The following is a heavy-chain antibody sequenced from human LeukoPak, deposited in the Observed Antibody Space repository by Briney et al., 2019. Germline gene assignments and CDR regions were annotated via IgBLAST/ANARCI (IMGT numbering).Heavy chain of an antibody. J-gene: IGHJ5*02. CDR2: ISTYNDNT. CDR1: GGTFSSYA. D-gene: IGHD2-15*01. V-gene: IGHV1-18*01. CDR3: ARCSLTCYSLAH. Sequence: ASVKVSCKASGGTFSSYAISWVRQAPGQGLEWMGWISTYNDNTDYAQKFHGRVTMTTDTSTSTAYMELRSLTSDDTAVYYCARCSLTCYSLAHWGQGTLVTVSS.